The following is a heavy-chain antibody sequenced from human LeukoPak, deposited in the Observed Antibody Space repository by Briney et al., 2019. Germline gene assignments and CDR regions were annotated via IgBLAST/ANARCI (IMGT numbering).Heavy chain of an antibody. V-gene: IGHV4-34*01. CDR2: INHSGST. CDR1: VGSSSGYY. J-gene: IGHJ4*02. D-gene: IGHD1-7*01. CDR3: ARLGLELQSPLLDY. Sequence: SETLSLTCALYVGSSSGYYWCGSRDPPGKGLGWIWEINHSGSTNYNPSLKSRVTISVDKSKNQFSLKLSSVTAADTAVYYCARLGLELQSPLLDYWGQGTLVTVSS.